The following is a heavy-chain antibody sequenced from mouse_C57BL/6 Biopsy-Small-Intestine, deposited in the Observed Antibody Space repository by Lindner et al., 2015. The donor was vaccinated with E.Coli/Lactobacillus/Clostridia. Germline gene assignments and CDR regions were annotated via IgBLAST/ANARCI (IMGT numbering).Heavy chain of an antibody. V-gene: IGHV1-4*01. D-gene: IGHD1-1*01. CDR2: INPHSGYT. CDR3: ARGPTIGYCSSTSCPENWFDP. CDR1: GYTFSGYH. Sequence: SVKVSCKASGYTFSGYHMHWVRQAPGQGLEWMGWINPHSGYTNYAQNFRGRATMTRDTSISTAYMELTRLSSDDTAVYYCARGPTIGYCSSTSCPENWFDPWGQGTLVTVSS. J-gene: IGHJ4*01.